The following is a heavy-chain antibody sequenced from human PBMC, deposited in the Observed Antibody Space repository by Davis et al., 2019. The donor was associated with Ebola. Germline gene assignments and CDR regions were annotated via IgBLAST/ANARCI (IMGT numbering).Heavy chain of an antibody. J-gene: IGHJ4*02. V-gene: IGHV3-23*01. D-gene: IGHD4-23*01. Sequence: GESLKISCAASGFTFSSYWMSWVRQAPGKGLEWVSSFIDSGGATYYADSVRGRFTVSRDNSKNTLYLHMNSLRVEDTAVYYCAKRWQVRYFGYWGQGTLVTVSS. CDR2: FIDSGGAT. CDR1: GFTFSSYW. CDR3: AKRWQVRYFGY.